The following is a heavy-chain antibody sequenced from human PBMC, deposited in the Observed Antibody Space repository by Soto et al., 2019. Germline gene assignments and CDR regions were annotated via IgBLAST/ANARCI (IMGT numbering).Heavy chain of an antibody. CDR1: GFSLSTSGKC. CDR3: ATKSYSSSSNRYFDY. J-gene: IGHJ4*02. CDR2: IDWDDDK. Sequence: SGPTLVNPTQTLTLTCTFSGFSLSTSGKCVSWIRQPPGKALEWLALIDWDDDKYYSTSLKTRLTISKDTSKNQVVLTMTNMDPVDTATYYCATKSYSSSSNRYFDYWGQGTLDPVSS. D-gene: IGHD6-6*01. V-gene: IGHV2-70*01.